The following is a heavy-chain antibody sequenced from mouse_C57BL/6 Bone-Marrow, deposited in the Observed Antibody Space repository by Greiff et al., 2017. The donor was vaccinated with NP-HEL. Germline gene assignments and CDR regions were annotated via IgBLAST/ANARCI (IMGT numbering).Heavy chain of an antibody. CDR2: IRSKSNKYAT. Sequence: EVQLVESGGGLVQPKGSLKLSCAASGFSFNTYAMNWVSQAPGKGVEWVALIRSKSNKYATNYADSVKDRFTISRDDSESMLYLQMNNLKTEDTAMYYCVRQFYYGSRKYFDVWGTGTTVTVSS. CDR3: VRQFYYGSRKYFDV. V-gene: IGHV10-1*01. D-gene: IGHD1-1*01. J-gene: IGHJ1*03. CDR1: GFSFNTYA.